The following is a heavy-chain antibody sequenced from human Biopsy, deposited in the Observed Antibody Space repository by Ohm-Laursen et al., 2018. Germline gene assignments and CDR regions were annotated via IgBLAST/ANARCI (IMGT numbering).Heavy chain of an antibody. J-gene: IGHJ6*02. CDR1: GGSISSDC. Sequence: GTLSLTCTVSGGSISSDCWSWIRQTPGKGLEWIGYVYYSGTTTYNPSLRSRVTISVDTSMNQISLRLQSVTAADTAIYYCTRATNSTGWPYYYFYGMDIWGQGTTVTVSS. V-gene: IGHV4-59*01. D-gene: IGHD2/OR15-2a*01. CDR3: TRATNSTGWPYYYFYGMDI. CDR2: VYYSGTT.